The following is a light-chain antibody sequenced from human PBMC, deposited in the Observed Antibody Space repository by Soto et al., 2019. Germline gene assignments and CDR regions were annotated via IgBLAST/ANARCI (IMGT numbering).Light chain of an antibody. V-gene: IGKV3-15*01. J-gene: IGKJ1*01. CDR2: GAA. Sequence: EVVMTQSPATLSVSPGARATLSCRASQSIGTNLAWYQHKPGQPPSLLIYGAATRATGVPARFRGSGSGTQFTLTITSLQSEAFAVYYCQQYNSWTWTFGQGTMVDIK. CDR3: QQYNSWTWT. CDR1: QSIGTN.